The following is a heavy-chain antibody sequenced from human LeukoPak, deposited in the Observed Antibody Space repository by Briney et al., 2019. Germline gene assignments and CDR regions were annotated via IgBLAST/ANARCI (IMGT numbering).Heavy chain of an antibody. V-gene: IGHV4-59*08. CDR3: ARHAGQWPAFHGFDI. J-gene: IGHJ3*02. CDR1: GGSISSYY. Sequence: SETLSLTCTVSGGSISSYYWSWIRQPPGKGLEWIGYIYYSGSTNYNPSLKSRVTISVDTSKNQFSLKLSSVTAADTAVYYCARHAGQWPAFHGFDIWGQGTMVTVSS. CDR2: IYYSGST. D-gene: IGHD6-19*01.